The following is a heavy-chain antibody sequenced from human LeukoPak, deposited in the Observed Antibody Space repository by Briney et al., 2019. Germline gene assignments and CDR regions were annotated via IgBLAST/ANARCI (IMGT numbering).Heavy chain of an antibody. CDR3: ARDLLGSGSTTAYLYH. CDR2: ISRRSRHV. CDR1: GFTFSDYS. J-gene: IGHJ1*01. D-gene: IGHD3-10*01. V-gene: IGHV3-21*01. Sequence: PGGSLRLSCAASGFTFSDYSMNWVRQAPGKGLEWVSSISRRSRHVYYAGSVKGRFTISRDHARNSLYLQINSLRPEDMAVYFCARDLLGSGSTTAYLYHWGQGTLVTVSS.